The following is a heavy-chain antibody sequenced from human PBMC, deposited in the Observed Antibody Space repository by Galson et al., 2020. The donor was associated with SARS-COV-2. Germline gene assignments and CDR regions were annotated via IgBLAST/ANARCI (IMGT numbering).Heavy chain of an antibody. J-gene: IGHJ4*02. D-gene: IGHD1-1*01. CDR2: IRSSSGTI. Sequence: GESLKISCAASGFTFSSYTMNWVRQAPVKGLELVAYIRSSSGTIYYADSVKGRFTISRDNAKNSLYQQLNSLRVEDTAVYYCARERLEYWGQGTLVTVSS. V-gene: IGHV3-48*04. CDR1: GFTFSSYT. CDR3: ARERLEY.